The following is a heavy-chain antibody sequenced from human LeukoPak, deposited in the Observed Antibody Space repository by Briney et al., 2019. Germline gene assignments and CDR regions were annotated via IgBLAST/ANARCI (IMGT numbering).Heavy chain of an antibody. J-gene: IGHJ1*01. D-gene: IGHD6-13*01. Sequence: PSETLSLTCTVSGGSINSGGYYWSWIRQPPGKGLEWIGYIYHSGSTYYNPSLKSRVTISVDRSKNQFSLKLSSVTAADTAVYYCARGRAAAGTAEYFQHWGQGTLVTVSS. V-gene: IGHV4-30-2*01. CDR1: GGSINSGGYY. CDR2: IYHSGST. CDR3: ARGRAAAGTAEYFQH.